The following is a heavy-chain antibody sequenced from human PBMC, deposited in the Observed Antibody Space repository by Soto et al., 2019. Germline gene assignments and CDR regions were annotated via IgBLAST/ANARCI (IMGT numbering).Heavy chain of an antibody. D-gene: IGHD1-1*01. CDR1: GFTFSMYW. CDR3: TRGPRSTSTGTVAF. Sequence: EVQLVESGGGLVQPGGSLRLTCAASGFTFSMYWMHWVRQVPGKGPEWVSRINDDGISTNYADSVKGRFTISRDNAKNTLYLQMNALRVEDTAVYYCTRGPRSTSTGTVAFWGQGTLVNVSS. J-gene: IGHJ4*02. CDR2: INDDGIST. V-gene: IGHV3-74*01.